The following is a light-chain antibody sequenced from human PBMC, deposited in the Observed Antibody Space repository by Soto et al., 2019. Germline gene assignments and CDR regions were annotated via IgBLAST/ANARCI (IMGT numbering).Light chain of an antibody. CDR2: EGS. V-gene: IGLV2-14*01. Sequence: QSALTQPASVSGSPGQSIAISCTGSSSDVGIYNYVSWYQQHPGKVPKLIIYEGSNRPSGVSNRFSGSKSGNTASLTISGLPAEAEAYYYCSSYTTSRTRVFGTGTKVTVL. J-gene: IGLJ1*01. CDR3: SSYTTSRTRV. CDR1: SSDVGIYNY.